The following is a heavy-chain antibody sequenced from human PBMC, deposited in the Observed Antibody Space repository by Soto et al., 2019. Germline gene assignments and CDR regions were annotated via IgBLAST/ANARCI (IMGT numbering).Heavy chain of an antibody. CDR1: GGSISSTNW. CDR3: ARVWDFSSAWVDY. CDR2: IYHSGST. V-gene: IGHV4-4*02. D-gene: IGHD6-19*01. J-gene: IGHJ4*02. Sequence: QVQLQESGPGLVKPSGTLSLTCAVSGGSISSTNWWSWVRQPPGKGLEWIGEIYHSGSTNYNPSLTSRATISVDKSKNQFSLKLSSLTAADTAVYYCARVWDFSSAWVDYWGQGTLVTVSS.